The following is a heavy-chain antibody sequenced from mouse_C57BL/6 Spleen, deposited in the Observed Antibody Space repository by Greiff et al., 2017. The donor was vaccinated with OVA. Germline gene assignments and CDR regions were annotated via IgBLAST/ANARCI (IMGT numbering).Heavy chain of an antibody. CDR1: GFTFSDYG. CDR3: ARDDYDRAWFAY. J-gene: IGHJ3*01. CDR2: ISSGSSTI. Sequence: EVKVVESGGGLVKPGGSLKLSCAASGFTFSDYGMHWVRQATEKGLEWVAYISSGSSTIYYADTVKSRFTISRDNAKNTLFLQMTSLRSEDTAMYYCARDDYDRAWFAYWGQGTLVTVSA. D-gene: IGHD2-4*01. V-gene: IGHV5-17*01.